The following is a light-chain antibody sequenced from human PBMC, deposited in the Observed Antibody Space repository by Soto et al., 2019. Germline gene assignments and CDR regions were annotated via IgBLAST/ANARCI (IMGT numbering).Light chain of an antibody. CDR1: NLGDKY. J-gene: IGLJ2*01. V-gene: IGLV3-1*01. Sequence: SYELTQPPSVSVSPGQTASVTCSGDNLGDKYVCWFQQKPGQSPVLVIYQDNRRPSGLPERFSGSNSGTTATLTISGTQAMEEADYYCQAWDSSTVVFGGGTKLTVL. CDR2: QDN. CDR3: QAWDSSTVV.